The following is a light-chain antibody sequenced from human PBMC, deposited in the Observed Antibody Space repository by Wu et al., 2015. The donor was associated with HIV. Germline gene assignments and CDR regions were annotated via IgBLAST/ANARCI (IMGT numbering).Light chain of an antibody. J-gene: IGKJ5*01. V-gene: IGKV3-15*01. CDR2: AAS. Sequence: EIVMTQSPATLSMSPGERATLSCRSSQSISRKLAWYQQKPGQAPRLVIHAASTRASHIPARFSGSGSGTEFTLTISSLQSEDFATYYCQQLHTDPSITFGQGTRLDIK. CDR3: QQLHTDPSIT. CDR1: QSISRK.